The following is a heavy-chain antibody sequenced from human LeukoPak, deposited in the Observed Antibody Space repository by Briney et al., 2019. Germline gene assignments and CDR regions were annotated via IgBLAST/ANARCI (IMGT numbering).Heavy chain of an antibody. D-gene: IGHD3-10*01. J-gene: IGHJ4*02. Sequence: PGGSLRLSCAASGFTFSSYSMNWVRQAPGKGLEWVSYISSSSSTIYYADSVKGRFTISRDNAKNSLYLQMNSLRAEDTAVYYCARDFTTGITMVRGVKAPYDYWGQGTLVTVSS. CDR2: ISSSSSTI. CDR1: GFTFSSYS. CDR3: ARDFTTGITMVRGVKAPYDY. V-gene: IGHV3-48*01.